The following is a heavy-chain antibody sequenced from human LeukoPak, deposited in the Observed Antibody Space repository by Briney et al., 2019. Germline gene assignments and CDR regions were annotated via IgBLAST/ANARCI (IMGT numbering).Heavy chain of an antibody. V-gene: IGHV4-59*08. CDR1: GCTISSYY. CDR2: IYYNGRT. J-gene: IGHJ4*02. CDR3: ARINTMVRGVAPIDY. Sequence: WETLSLTCTVSGCTISSYYWSWMRQPPGKGLAGIGHIYYNGRTKYNPSIMRRVTISVDTSKNQLSLKMSSVTAEDTAVYYCARINTMVRGVAPIDYWGQGTLVTVSS. D-gene: IGHD3-10*01.